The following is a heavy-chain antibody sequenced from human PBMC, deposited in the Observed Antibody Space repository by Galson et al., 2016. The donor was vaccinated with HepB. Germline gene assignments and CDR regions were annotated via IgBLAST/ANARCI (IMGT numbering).Heavy chain of an antibody. V-gene: IGHV3-7*03. Sequence: SLRLSCATSGFTFSRSWMTWVRQAPGRGLEWLANIKEDGSSTNHVDSVKGRFTISRDNAKTSLYLQMNSLRAEDTAVYYCARDHFSSRGPFFDYWGQGSPVTVSS. CDR1: GFTFSRSW. J-gene: IGHJ4*02. CDR3: ARDHFSSRGPFFDY. CDR2: IKEDGSST. D-gene: IGHD2-2*01.